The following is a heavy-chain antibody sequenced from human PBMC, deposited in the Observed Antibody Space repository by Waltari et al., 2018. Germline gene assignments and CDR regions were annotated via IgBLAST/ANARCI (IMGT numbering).Heavy chain of an antibody. J-gene: IGHJ6*02. V-gene: IGHV4-38-2*01. D-gene: IGHD3-3*01. CDR1: GYSISSGYY. Sequence: QVQLQESGPGLVKPSETLSLPCAVSGYSISSGYYWGWIRQPPGKGLEWIGSIYHSGSTYYNPSLKSRVTISVDTSKNQFSLKLSSVTAADTAVYYCVLTIHYGMDVWGQGTTVTVSS. CDR3: VLTIHYGMDV. CDR2: IYHSGST.